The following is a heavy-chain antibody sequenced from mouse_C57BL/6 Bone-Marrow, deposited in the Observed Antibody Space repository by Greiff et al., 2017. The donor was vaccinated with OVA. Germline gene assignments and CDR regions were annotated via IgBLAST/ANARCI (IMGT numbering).Heavy chain of an antibody. CDR2: IDPEDGDT. J-gene: IGHJ2*01. Sequence: EVQLQQSGAELVRPGASVKLSCTASGFNIKDYYMHWVKQRPEQGLEWIGRIDPEDGDTEYAPKFQGKATMTADTSSNTAYLQLSSLTAEDTAVYYCTTFVYYYGSSPFGYWGQGTTLTVAS. V-gene: IGHV14-1*01. D-gene: IGHD1-1*01. CDR3: TTFVYYYGSSPFGY. CDR1: GFNIKDYY.